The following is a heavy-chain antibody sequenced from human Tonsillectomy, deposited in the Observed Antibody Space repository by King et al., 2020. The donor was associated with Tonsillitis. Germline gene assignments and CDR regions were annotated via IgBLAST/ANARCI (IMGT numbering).Heavy chain of an antibody. V-gene: IGHV1-8*01. J-gene: IGHJ6*03. CDR2: MNPNSGNT. CDR1: GDTFTSYD. Sequence: VQLVESGAEVKKPGASVKDSCKASGDTFTSYDINWVRQATGQGLEWMGWMNPNSGNTGYAQKFQGRVTMTRNTSIGTAYMELSSLRSEDTAVYYCAKGNYYGSGSYYYMGVWGKGTTVTVSS. CDR3: AKGNYYGSGSYYYMGV. D-gene: IGHD3-10*01.